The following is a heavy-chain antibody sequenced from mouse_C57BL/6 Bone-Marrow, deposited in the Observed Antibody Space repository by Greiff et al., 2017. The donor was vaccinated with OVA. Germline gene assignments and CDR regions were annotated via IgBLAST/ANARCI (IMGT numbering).Heavy chain of an antibody. CDR1: GYTFTSYW. J-gene: IGHJ4*01. CDR3: ATIYYGNSYAMDY. Sequence: QVQLQQSGAELVKPGASVKLSCKASGYTFTSYWMQWVKQRPGQGLEWIGEIDPSDSYTNYNQKFKGKATLTVDTSSSTAYMQLSSLTSEDSAVYYCATIYYGNSYAMDYWGQGTSVTVSS. V-gene: IGHV1-50*01. CDR2: IDPSDSYT. D-gene: IGHD2-1*01.